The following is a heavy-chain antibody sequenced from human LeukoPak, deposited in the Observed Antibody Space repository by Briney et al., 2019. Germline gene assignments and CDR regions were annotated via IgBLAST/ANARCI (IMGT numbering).Heavy chain of an antibody. J-gene: IGHJ3*02. CDR2: IIPIFGTA. CDR3: ARDQTYYDTMAAFDI. D-gene: IGHD3-9*01. V-gene: IGHV1-69*13. CDR1: GGTFSSYA. Sequence: AASVKVSCKASGGTFSSYAISWVRQAPGQGLEWMGGIIPIFGTANYAQKFQGRVTITADESTSTAYMELSSLRSEDTAVYYCARDQTYYDTMAAFDIWGQGTMVTVSS.